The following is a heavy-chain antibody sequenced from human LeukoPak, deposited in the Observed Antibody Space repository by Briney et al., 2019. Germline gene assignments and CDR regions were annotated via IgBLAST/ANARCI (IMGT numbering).Heavy chain of an antibody. D-gene: IGHD3-22*01. CDR3: ARVLLGVDSSGYSDDY. CDR2: MNPNSGNT. J-gene: IGHJ4*02. V-gene: IGHV1-8*01. Sequence: LXWXXXMNPNSGNTGYAQKFQGRVTMTRNTSISTAYMELSSLRSEDTAVYYCARVLLGVDSSGYSDDYWGQGTLVTVSS.